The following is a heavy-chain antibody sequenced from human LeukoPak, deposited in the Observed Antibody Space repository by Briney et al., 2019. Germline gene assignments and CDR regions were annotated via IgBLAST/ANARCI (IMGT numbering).Heavy chain of an antibody. CDR2: ISYDGSNK. CDR3: ARDLGKTAMVDY. D-gene: IGHD5-18*01. J-gene: IGHJ4*02. CDR1: GFTFSSYS. V-gene: IGHV3-30*03. Sequence: GGSLRLSCAASGFTFSSYSMNWVRQAPGKGLEWVAVISYDGSNKYYADSVKGRFTISRDNSKNTLYLQMNSLRADDTAVYYCARDLGKTAMVDYWGQGTLVTVSS.